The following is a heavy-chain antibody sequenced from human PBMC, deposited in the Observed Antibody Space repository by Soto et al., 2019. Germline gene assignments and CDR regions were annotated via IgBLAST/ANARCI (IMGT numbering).Heavy chain of an antibody. V-gene: IGHV4-30-4*01. D-gene: IGHD2-2*01. Sequence: QVQLQESGPGLVKPSQTLSLTCTVSGGSISSGDYYWSWIRQPPGKGLEWIGYIYYSGSTYYNPSLKSRVTISVDTSKNQFSLKLSSVTAADTAVYYCAREARYCSSTSCRKYAFDIWGQGTMVTVSS. J-gene: IGHJ3*02. CDR1: GGSISSGDYY. CDR2: IYYSGST. CDR3: AREARYCSSTSCRKYAFDI.